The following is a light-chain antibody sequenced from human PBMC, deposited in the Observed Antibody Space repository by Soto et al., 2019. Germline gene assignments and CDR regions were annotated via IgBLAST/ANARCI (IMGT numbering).Light chain of an antibody. Sequence: QSALTQPASVSGSPGQSXTXXXXXXXXXVGAYNYVSWYQQHPGKVPKLIIYDVINRPSGVSSRFSGSKSVNTASLTISGLQAEDEADYYCTSYTSSVTLVFGGGTKLTVL. CDR1: XXXVGAYNY. CDR2: DVI. J-gene: IGLJ3*02. V-gene: IGLV2-14*01. CDR3: TSYTSSVTLV.